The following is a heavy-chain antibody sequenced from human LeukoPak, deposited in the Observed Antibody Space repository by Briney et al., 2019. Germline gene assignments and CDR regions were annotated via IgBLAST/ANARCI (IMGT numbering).Heavy chain of an antibody. J-gene: IGHJ6*04. D-gene: IGHD3-10*02. V-gene: IGHV3-48*03. Sequence: GGSLRLSCAAAAFTFSSYDMNWVRQASGKGLEWVSYISSSGSTIYYADSVKGRFTISRDNAKNSLYLQMNSLRAEDTAVYYCAELGITMIGGVWGKGTTVTISS. CDR3: AELGITMIGGV. CDR1: AFTFSSYD. CDR2: ISSSGSTI.